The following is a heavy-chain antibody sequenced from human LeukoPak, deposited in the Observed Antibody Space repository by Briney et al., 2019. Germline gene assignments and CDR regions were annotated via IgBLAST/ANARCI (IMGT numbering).Heavy chain of an antibody. J-gene: IGHJ4*02. CDR1: GGSFSGYY. CDR3: ARGHYGSGSYGGY. D-gene: IGHD3-10*01. V-gene: IGHV4-34*01. Sequence: PSETLSLTCAVYGGSFSGYYWSWIRQPPGEGLEWIGEINHSGSTNYNPSLKSRVTISVDTSKNQFSLKLSSVTAADTAVYYRARGHYGSGSYGGYWGQGTLVTVSS. CDR2: INHSGST.